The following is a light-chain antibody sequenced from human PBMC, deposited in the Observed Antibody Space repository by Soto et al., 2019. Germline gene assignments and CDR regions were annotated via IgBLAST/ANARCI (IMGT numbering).Light chain of an antibody. J-gene: IGKJ5*01. CDR1: QSINTL. V-gene: IGKV3-15*01. CDR2: RAS. CDR3: QQYNNWPIT. Sequence: EVALTQSPATLSVSPGEGATLSCRASQSINTLLAWYQQTHGQAPRLLVYRASTRDTDIPARFSGSGSGTDCTLTISRLQSEDFKIYYGQQYNNWPITFGQGTRLEIK.